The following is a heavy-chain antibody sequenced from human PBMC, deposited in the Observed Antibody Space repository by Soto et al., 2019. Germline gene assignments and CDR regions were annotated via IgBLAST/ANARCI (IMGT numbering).Heavy chain of an antibody. J-gene: IGHJ4*01. Sequence: PGGSLRLSCAPSGFTFATYAMSWVRQAPGKGLESVSAISATGISTHYADSVKGRVTISRDNSANTLSLEMSSLTAEDTAVYYCARDKGTSSWTGFDFWGHGALVTVSA. CDR2: ISATGIST. V-gene: IGHV3-23*01. CDR3: ARDKGTSSWTGFDF. CDR1: GFTFATYA. D-gene: IGHD1-1*01.